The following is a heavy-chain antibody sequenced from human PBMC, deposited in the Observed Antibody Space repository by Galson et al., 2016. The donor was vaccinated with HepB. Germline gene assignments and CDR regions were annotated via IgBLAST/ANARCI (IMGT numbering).Heavy chain of an antibody. CDR1: GGSISGTEYY. CDR3: ATGIVVAGKMYYYYMDV. D-gene: IGHD6-19*01. J-gene: IGHJ6*03. V-gene: IGHV4-39*01. Sequence: SETLSLTCNVSGGSISGTEYYRGWIRQPPGRGLEWIGSLYYSGSTNYNPPLETRVTISVDTSKNHLSLSLSSVTAADTAVYYCATGIVVAGKMYYYYMDVWGKGTSVTVSS. CDR2: LYYSGST.